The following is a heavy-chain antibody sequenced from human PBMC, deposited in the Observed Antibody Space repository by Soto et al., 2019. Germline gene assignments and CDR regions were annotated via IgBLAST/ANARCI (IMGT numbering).Heavy chain of an antibody. CDR1: GGSISSYY. CDR3: ARGGAAADPFDY. V-gene: IGHV4-59*01. D-gene: IGHD6-13*01. CDR2: IYYSGST. Sequence: SETLCLTCTVSGGSISSYYWSWIRQPPGKGLEWIGYIYYSGSTNYNPSLKSRVTISVDTSKNQFSLKLSSVTAADTAVYYCARGGAAADPFDYWGQGTLVTVSS. J-gene: IGHJ4*02.